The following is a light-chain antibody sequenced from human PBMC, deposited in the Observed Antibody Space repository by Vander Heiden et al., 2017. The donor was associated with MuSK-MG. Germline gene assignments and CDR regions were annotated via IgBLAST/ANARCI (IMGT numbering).Light chain of an antibody. CDR1: QNINNY. CDR3: QQRSFGPAGET. CDR2: DAS. Sequence: EIVLSPSPLTLSLPPGERATLSCRARQNINNYVDWYQQKPGQAPMLLILDASNSASGTPARFRGSGSGTDFILTISSIEPEDVAVDFCQQRSFGPAGETFGPGTKVEIK. J-gene: IGKJ1*01. V-gene: IGKV3-11*01.